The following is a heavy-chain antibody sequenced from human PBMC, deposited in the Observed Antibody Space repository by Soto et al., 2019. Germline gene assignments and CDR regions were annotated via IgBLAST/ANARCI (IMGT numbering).Heavy chain of an antibody. V-gene: IGHV1-2*04. CDR2: IDPNSGGT. CDR3: ARDILTGYYRGSHYYYYGMDV. Sequence: GASVKVSCKASGYTFTGYYMHWVRQAPGQRLEWMGWIDPNSGGTNYAQKFQGWVTMTRDTSISTAYMELSRLRSDDTAVYYCARDILTGYYRGSHYYYYGMDVWGQGTTVTVSS. D-gene: IGHD3-9*01. J-gene: IGHJ6*02. CDR1: GYTFTGYY.